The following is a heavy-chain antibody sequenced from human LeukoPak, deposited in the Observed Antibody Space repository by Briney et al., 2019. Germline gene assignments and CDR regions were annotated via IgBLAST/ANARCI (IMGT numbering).Heavy chain of an antibody. J-gene: IGHJ4*02. CDR2: IREDGSQK. Sequence: GGSLRLSCEASGFTFSSYGIHWVRQAPGKGLEWVASIREDGSQKSAVDSVRGRFSISRDNAKNSVYLQMDSLRAEDTAVYYCARGPTNGQAFDYWGQGTLVSVSS. V-gene: IGHV3-7*01. D-gene: IGHD2-8*01. CDR1: GFTFSSYG. CDR3: ARGPTNGQAFDY.